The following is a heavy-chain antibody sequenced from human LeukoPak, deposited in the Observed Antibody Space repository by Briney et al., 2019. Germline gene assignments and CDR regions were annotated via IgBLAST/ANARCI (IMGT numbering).Heavy chain of an antibody. J-gene: IGHJ4*02. Sequence: GGSLRLSCAASGFTFSSYAMHWVRQAPGKGLEWVAVISYDGSNKYYADSVKGRFTISRDNSKNTLYLQMNSLRAEDTAVYYCAKEYLIGLPIIGYWGQGTLVTVSS. CDR2: ISYDGSNK. V-gene: IGHV3-30*04. CDR1: GFTFSSYA. CDR3: AKEYLIGLPIIGY. D-gene: IGHD2/OR15-2a*01.